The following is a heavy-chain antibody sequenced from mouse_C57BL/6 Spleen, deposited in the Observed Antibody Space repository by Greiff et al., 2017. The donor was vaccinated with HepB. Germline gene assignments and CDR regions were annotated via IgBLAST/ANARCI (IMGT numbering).Heavy chain of an antibody. CDR1: GYTFTSYG. D-gene: IGHD1-1*01. Sequence: VKLQQSGAELARPGASVKLSCKASGYTFTSYGISWVKQRTGQGLEWIGEIYPRSGNTYYNEKFKGKATLTADKSSSTAYMELRSLTSEDSAVYFCARYYDYYAMDYWGQGTSVTVSS. CDR3: ARYYDYYAMDY. J-gene: IGHJ4*01. V-gene: IGHV1-81*01. CDR2: IYPRSGNT.